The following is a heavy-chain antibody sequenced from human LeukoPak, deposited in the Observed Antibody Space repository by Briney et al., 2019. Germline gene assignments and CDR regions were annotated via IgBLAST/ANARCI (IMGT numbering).Heavy chain of an antibody. CDR3: AKDNALRFLDRRFDMDV. Sequence: GGSLRLSCAASGFTFSSYAMSWVRQAPRKGLEWVSAISGSGGSTYYADSVKGRFTISRDNSKNTLYLQMNSLRAEDTAVYYCAKDNALRFLDRRFDMDVWGKGTTVTVSS. CDR2: ISGSGGST. V-gene: IGHV3-23*01. J-gene: IGHJ6*03. CDR1: GFTFSSYA. D-gene: IGHD3-3*01.